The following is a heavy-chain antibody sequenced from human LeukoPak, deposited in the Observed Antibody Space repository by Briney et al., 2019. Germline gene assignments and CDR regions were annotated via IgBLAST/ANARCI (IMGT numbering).Heavy chain of an antibody. V-gene: IGHV4-4*02. CDR2: IDHTGNT. CDR3: AKSYASAV. J-gene: IGHJ1*01. D-gene: IGHD3-16*02. Sequence: PSETLSLTCAVSGASITSVNWWNWVRQSPGKGLEWIGEIDHTGNTNYNASLKSRVTISLDKSTNQFSLNLNSVTAADTAVYYCAKSYASAVWGQGTLVTVSS. CDR1: GASITSVNW.